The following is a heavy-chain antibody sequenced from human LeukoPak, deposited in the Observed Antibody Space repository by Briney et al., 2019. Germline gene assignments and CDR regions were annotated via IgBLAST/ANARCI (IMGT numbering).Heavy chain of an antibody. J-gene: IGHJ6*04. V-gene: IGHV3-48*03. CDR1: GFTFSSYE. CDR2: ISSSGSTI. D-gene: IGHD2-15*01. CDR3: AGEDLRRYMLL. Sequence: PGGSLRLSCAASGFTFSSYEMNWVRQAPGKGLEGVAYISSSGSTIYYADSVTGRFTISRDNVKNSLYLQMNSLRTEDTAVYYCAGEDLRRYMLLWGKGTTLPVSS.